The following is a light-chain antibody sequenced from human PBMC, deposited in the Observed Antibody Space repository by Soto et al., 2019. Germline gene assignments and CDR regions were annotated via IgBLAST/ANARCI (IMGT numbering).Light chain of an antibody. Sequence: EIVMTQSPATLSVSPGERATLSCRASQSISTNLAYYQQKPGQAPRLLIYGASTRATGIPAGFSGSGSGTEFTLTISSLQSEDFAVYYCQQYNNWPFTFGQGTRLEIK. CDR1: QSISTN. J-gene: IGKJ5*01. CDR3: QQYNNWPFT. CDR2: GAS. V-gene: IGKV3-15*01.